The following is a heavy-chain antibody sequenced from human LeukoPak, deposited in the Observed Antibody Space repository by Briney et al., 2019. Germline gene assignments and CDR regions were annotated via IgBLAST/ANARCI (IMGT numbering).Heavy chain of an antibody. V-gene: IGHV3-23*01. CDR2: ISGSGGRI. CDR3: AKNPRLEGWIYFDS. J-gene: IGHJ4*02. Sequence: GGSLRLSCAASGFTCSSYSMSWVRQAPGKGLEWVSSISGSGGRIDYADSVKGRFTISRDNSKNTLSLQMDSLTAEDTAVYYCAKNPRLEGWIYFDSWGQGILVTVSS. D-gene: IGHD1-1*01. CDR1: GFTCSSYS.